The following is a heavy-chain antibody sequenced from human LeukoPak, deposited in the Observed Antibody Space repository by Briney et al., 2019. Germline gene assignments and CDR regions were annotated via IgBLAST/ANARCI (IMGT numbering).Heavy chain of an antibody. CDR1: GFIFSSYN. CDR3: ARDVSAAAIY. Sequence: GGSLRLSCAASGFIFSSYNMNWVRQAPGKGLEWVSSISSSSTYIYYADSVKGRFTISRDNAKSSLSLQMNSLSAEDTAVYYCARDVSAAAIYWGQGTLVTVSS. J-gene: IGHJ4*02. D-gene: IGHD6-13*01. V-gene: IGHV3-21*01. CDR2: ISSSSTYI.